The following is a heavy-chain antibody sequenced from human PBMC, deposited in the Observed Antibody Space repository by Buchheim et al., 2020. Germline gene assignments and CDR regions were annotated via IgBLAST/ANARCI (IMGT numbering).Heavy chain of an antibody. J-gene: IGHJ4*02. CDR2: ISSSSSYI. CDR3: ARAPGSRRDFDY. V-gene: IGHV3-21*01. Sequence: EVQLVESGGGLVKPGGSLRLSCAASGFTFSSYSMNWVRQAPGKGLEWVSSISSSSSYIYYADPVKGRLTISSDNAKNSLYLQMNSLRAEDTAVYYCARAPGSRRDFDYWGQGTL. D-gene: IGHD6-6*01. CDR1: GFTFSSYS.